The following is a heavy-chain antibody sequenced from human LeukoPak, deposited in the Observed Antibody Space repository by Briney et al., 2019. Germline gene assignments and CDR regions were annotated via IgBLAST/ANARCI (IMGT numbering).Heavy chain of an antibody. J-gene: IGHJ4*02. CDR2: ISYDGSNK. Sequence: GKSLRLSCAASGFTFSSYAMHWFRQAPGKGLEGVAVISYDGSNKYYADAVKGRFTISRDNSKNTLYLQMNSLRAEDTAVYYCAREHSSSSFDYWGQGTLVTVSS. CDR3: AREHSSSSFDY. D-gene: IGHD6-6*01. V-gene: IGHV3-30-3*01. CDR1: GFTFSSYA.